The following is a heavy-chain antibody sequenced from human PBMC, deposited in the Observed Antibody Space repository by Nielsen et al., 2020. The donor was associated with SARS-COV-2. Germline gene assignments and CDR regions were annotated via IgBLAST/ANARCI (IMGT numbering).Heavy chain of an antibody. V-gene: IGHV4-34*01. Sequence: SETLSLTCAVYGGSFSGYYWSWIRQPPGKGLEWIGEINHSGSTNYNPSLKSRVTISVDTSKNQFSLKLSSVTAADTAVYYCARRMDMVRGVIFDGMDVWGQGTTVTVSS. CDR2: INHSGST. J-gene: IGHJ6*02. CDR3: ARRMDMVRGVIFDGMDV. D-gene: IGHD3-10*01. CDR1: GGSFSGYY.